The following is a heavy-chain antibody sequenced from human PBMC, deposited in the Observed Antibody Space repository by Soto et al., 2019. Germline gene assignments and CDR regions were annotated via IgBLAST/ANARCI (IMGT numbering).Heavy chain of an antibody. CDR3: VMRGYYGSGSYYEFDY. CDR2: MNPNSGNT. CDR1: GYTLTSYD. Sequence: QVQLVQSGAEVKKPGASVKVSCKASGYTLTSYDINWVRQATGQGLEWMGWMNPNSGNTGYAQKFQGRVTMTRNTSISTAYMELSSLRSEDTAVYYCVMRGYYGSGSYYEFDYWGQGTLVTVSS. D-gene: IGHD3-10*01. V-gene: IGHV1-8*01. J-gene: IGHJ4*02.